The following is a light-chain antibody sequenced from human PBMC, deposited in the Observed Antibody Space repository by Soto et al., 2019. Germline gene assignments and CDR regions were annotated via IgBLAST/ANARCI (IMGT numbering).Light chain of an antibody. CDR2: EGT. V-gene: IGLV2-23*01. Sequence: QSALTQPASVSGSPGQSVTISCTGTSNDIVNYNLVSWYQQHPGEASKLIIFEGTKRPSGVSNRFSGSKSANTASLTISGLQAEDEGDYYCSSYAGRNLLFGEGTKVTVL. CDR1: SNDIVNYNL. CDR3: SSYAGRNLL. J-gene: IGLJ2*01.